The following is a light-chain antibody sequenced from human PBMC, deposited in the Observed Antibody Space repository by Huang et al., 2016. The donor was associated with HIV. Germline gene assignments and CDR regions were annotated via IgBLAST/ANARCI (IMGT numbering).Light chain of an antibody. Sequence: IQMTQSPVSLSASLGGRVAMTCRASQAIGTYVNWYHQKPGKAPKLLISGASTLYSGVPSRFRGSGSGTDFTLTINGLQFEDFGTYYCQESYSAFISFGQGTRLEI. CDR2: GAS. V-gene: IGKV1-39*01. CDR1: QAIGTY. J-gene: IGKJ5*01. CDR3: QESYSAFIS.